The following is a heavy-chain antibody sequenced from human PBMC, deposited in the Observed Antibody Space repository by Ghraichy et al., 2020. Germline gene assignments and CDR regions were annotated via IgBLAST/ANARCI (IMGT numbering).Heavy chain of an antibody. CDR1: GYSFTSYW. Sequence: ESLNISCKGSGYSFTSYWIGWVRQMPGKGLEWMGIIYPGDFDTRYSPSFQDQVTISADKSISTAYLQWSSLKASDTAMYYCARREGQWLADYWGQGTLVTVSS. CDR3: ARREGQWLADY. V-gene: IGHV5-51*01. CDR2: IYPGDFDT. D-gene: IGHD6-19*01. J-gene: IGHJ4*02.